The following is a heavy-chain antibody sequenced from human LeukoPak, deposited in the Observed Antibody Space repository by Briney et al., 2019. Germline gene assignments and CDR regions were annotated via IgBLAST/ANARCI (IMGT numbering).Heavy chain of an antibody. J-gene: IGHJ3*02. CDR3: ARDSEMATMLHI. D-gene: IGHD5-24*01. V-gene: IGHV1-69*13. Sequence: SVKVSCKASGYTFTGYYMHWVRQAPGQGLEWMGGIIPIFGTANYAQKFQGRVTITADESTSTAYMELSSLRSEDTAVYYCARDSEMATMLHIWGQGTMVTVSS. CDR2: IIPIFGTA. CDR1: GYTFTGYY.